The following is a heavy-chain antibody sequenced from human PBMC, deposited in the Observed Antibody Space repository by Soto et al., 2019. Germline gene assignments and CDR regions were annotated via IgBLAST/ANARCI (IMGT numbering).Heavy chain of an antibody. D-gene: IGHD2-15*01. J-gene: IGHJ4*02. CDR2: IRSKANSYAT. CDR3: TRHGSRPRDGAAY. Sequence: GGSLRLSCAASGFTFSGSAMHWVRQASGKGLEWVGRIRSKANSYATAYAASVKGRFTISRDDSKNTAYLQMNSLKTEDTAVYYCTRHGSRPRDGAAYWGQGTLVTVSS. V-gene: IGHV3-73*01. CDR1: GFTFSGSA.